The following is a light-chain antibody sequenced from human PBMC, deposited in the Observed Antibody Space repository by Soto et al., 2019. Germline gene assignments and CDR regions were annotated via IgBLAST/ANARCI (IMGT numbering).Light chain of an antibody. CDR1: SSNIGNNA. CDR3: VTLDDSLNGPV. CDR2: YDD. Sequence: QSVLTPPPSVSEAPRQRVTISCSGSSSNIGNNAVNWFQHLPGKAPKLLIYYDDLLPSGVSDRFSGSKSGTSASLAIRGLQSEDEADYYCVTLDDSLNGPVFGGGTKLAVL. V-gene: IGLV1-36*01. J-gene: IGLJ2*01.